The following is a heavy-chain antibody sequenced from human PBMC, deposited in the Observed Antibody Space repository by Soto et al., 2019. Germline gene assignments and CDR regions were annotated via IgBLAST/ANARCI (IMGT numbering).Heavy chain of an antibody. D-gene: IGHD3-9*01. CDR2: ISSSSSYT. V-gene: IGHV3-11*05. J-gene: IGHJ3*02. CDR1: GFTFSDYY. Sequence: PGGSLRLSCAASGFTFSDYYMSWIRQAPGKGLEWVSYISSSSSYTNYADSLKGRFTISRDNAKNSLYLQMNSLRAEDTAVYYCARDADILPGSDAFDIWGQGTMVTVSS. CDR3: ARDADILPGSDAFDI.